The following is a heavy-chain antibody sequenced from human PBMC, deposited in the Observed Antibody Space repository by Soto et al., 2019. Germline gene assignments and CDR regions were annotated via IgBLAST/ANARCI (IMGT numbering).Heavy chain of an antibody. CDR1: GDSVSSNSAA. CDR3: ARGPADWQAIYYYYGMDV. J-gene: IGHJ6*02. CDR2: TYYRSKWYN. V-gene: IGHV6-1*01. D-gene: IGHD2-2*01. Sequence: PSQTLSLTCAISGDSVSSNSAAWNWIRQSPSRGLEWLGRTYYRSKWYNDYAVSVKSRITINPDTSKNQFSLQLNSVTPEDTAVYYCARGPADWQAIYYYYGMDVWGQGTTVTVSS.